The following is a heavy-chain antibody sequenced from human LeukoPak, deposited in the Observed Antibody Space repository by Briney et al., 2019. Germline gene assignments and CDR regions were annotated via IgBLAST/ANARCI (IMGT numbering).Heavy chain of an antibody. D-gene: IGHD1-14*01. V-gene: IGHV2-5*02. Sequence: SGPTLVQPTQTLTLTCTFSGFSLRTSGVGVGWIRQPPGKALECLALIYWDDDKRYSPSLKRRLTITKDNSNNQVVLPMTIMGPVDAATYYCAQGVITGVDAFEIWGQGTVVTVSS. CDR1: GFSLRTSGVG. CDR2: IYWDDDK. J-gene: IGHJ3*02. CDR3: AQGVITGVDAFEI.